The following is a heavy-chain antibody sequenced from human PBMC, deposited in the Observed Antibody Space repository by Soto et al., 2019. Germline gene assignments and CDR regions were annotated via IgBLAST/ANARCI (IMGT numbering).Heavy chain of an antibody. CDR3: AKDRRWYYDILTGYPRDAFDI. D-gene: IGHD3-9*01. V-gene: IGHV3-23*01. J-gene: IGHJ3*02. CDR1: GFTFSSYA. CDR2: ISGSGGST. Sequence: GGSLRLSCAASGFTFSSYAMSWVRQAPGKGLEWVSAISGSGGSTYYADSVKGRFTISRDNSKNTLYLQMNSLRAEDTAVYYCAKDRRWYYDILTGYPRDAFDIWGQGTMVTVSS.